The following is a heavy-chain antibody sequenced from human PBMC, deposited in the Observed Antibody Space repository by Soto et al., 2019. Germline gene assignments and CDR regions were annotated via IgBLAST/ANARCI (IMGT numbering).Heavy chain of an antibody. CDR3: ARWNLISSWGYYYYYGMDV. CDR1: GGSFSGYY. CDR2: INHSGST. Sequence: SETLSLTCAVYGGSFSGYYWSWIRQPPGKGLEWIGEINHSGSTNYNPSLKSRVTISVGTSKNQFSLKLSSVTAADTAVYYCARWNLISSWGYYYYYGMDVWGQGTTVTVSS. D-gene: IGHD6-13*01. V-gene: IGHV4-34*01. J-gene: IGHJ6*02.